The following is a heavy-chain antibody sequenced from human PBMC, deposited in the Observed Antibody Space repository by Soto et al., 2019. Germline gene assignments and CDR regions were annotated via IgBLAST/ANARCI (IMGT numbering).Heavy chain of an antibody. D-gene: IGHD3-22*01. CDR2: TYYRSKWYN. CDR3: ARDLVVVITPGGAFDI. J-gene: IGHJ3*02. V-gene: IGHV6-1*01. Sequence: SQTLSLTCAISGDRVSSNSAAWNWIRQSPSRGLEWLGRTYYRSKWYNDYAVSVKSRITINPDTSKNQFSPQLNSVTPEDTAVYYCARDLVVVITPGGAFDIWGQGTMV. CDR1: GDRVSSNSAA.